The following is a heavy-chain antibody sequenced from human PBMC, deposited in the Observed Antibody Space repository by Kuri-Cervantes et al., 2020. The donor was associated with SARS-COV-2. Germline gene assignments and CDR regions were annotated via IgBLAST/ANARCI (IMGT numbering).Heavy chain of an antibody. Sequence: SVKVSCKASGGTFSSYAISWARQAPGQGLEWMGGIIPIFGTANYAQKFQGRVTITADKSTSTAYMELSSLRSEDTAVYYCAGSRWLQLDYYYYYGMDVWGQGTTVTVSS. V-gene: IGHV1-69*06. CDR3: AGSRWLQLDYYYYYGMDV. CDR2: IIPIFGTA. D-gene: IGHD5-24*01. J-gene: IGHJ6*02. CDR1: GGTFSSYA.